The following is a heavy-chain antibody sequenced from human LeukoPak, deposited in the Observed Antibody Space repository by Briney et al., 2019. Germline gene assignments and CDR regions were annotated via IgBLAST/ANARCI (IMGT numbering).Heavy chain of an antibody. CDR3: ASSSSCSRPSGRYFDS. Sequence: KSSETLSLTCTVSGGSISSYWWSWIRQSPGKGLEWIGYMYYSGSTNYNPSLKSRVTISIDTSNNQFALKMSSVTTADTAVYYCASSSSCSRPSGRYFDSGARETRVPLP. V-gene: IGHV4-59*01. D-gene: IGHD6-13*01. CDR2: MYYSGST. CDR1: GGSISSYW. J-gene: IGHJ4*02.